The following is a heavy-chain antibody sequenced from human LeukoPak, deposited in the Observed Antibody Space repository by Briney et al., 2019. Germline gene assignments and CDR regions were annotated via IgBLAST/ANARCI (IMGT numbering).Heavy chain of an antibody. CDR2: IIPIFGTA. Sequence: ASVTVSFQASGGTFSSYAIRWVGQAPGKGLEWMGSIIPIFGTANYAQKFQGRVTITTDESTSTAYMELSSLRSEDTAVYYCARDFYDSSGYYYVPDYWGQGTLVTVSS. CDR3: ARDFYDSSGYYYVPDY. D-gene: IGHD3-22*01. J-gene: IGHJ4*02. CDR1: GGTFSSYA. V-gene: IGHV1-69*05.